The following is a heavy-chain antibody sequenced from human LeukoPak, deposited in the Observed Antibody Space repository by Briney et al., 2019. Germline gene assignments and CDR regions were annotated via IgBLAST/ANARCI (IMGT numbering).Heavy chain of an antibody. Sequence: KPSETLSLTCAVYGGSFSGYYWSWIRQPPGKGLEWIGEINHSGSTNYNPSLKSRVTISVDTSKNQFSLKLSSVTAADTAVYYCARVLRTGTLGGWFDPWGQGTLVTVSS. D-gene: IGHD1-7*01. CDR1: GGSFSGYY. J-gene: IGHJ5*02. V-gene: IGHV4-34*01. CDR3: ARVLRTGTLGGWFDP. CDR2: INHSGST.